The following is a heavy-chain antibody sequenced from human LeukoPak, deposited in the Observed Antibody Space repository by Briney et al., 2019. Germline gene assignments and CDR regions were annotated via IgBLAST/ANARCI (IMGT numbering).Heavy chain of an antibody. CDR1: GGSISSSSYY. Sequence: SETLSLTCTVSGGSISSSSYYWGWIRQPPGKGLEWIGSIYYSGSTYYNPSLKSRVTISVDTSKNQFSLKLSSVTAADTAVYYCARRPSFAIFGVVAARRDMDVWGQGTTVTVSS. CDR2: IYYSGST. CDR3: ARRPSFAIFGVVAARRDMDV. V-gene: IGHV4-39*01. D-gene: IGHD3-3*01. J-gene: IGHJ6*02.